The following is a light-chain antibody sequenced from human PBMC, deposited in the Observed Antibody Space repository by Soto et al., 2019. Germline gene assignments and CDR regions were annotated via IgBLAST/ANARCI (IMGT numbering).Light chain of an antibody. CDR2: WAS. CDR3: QQYYRPWT. V-gene: IGKV4-1*01. J-gene: IGKJ1*01. Sequence: DIVMTQSPDSLAVSLGERATINCKSSQSVLYSSNNKNYLAWYQQKPGQPPKLLIYWASTRESGVPDRFSGSGSGTDFTLIIGSLQAEDVADYYCQQYYRPWTFGQGTKVEIK. CDR1: QSVLYSSNNKNY.